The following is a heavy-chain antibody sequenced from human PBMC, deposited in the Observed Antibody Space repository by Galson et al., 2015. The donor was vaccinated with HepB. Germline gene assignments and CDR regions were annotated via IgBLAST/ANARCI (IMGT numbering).Heavy chain of an antibody. CDR2: ISYDGSNK. V-gene: IGHV3-30-3*01. D-gene: IGHD6-13*01. Sequence: SLRLSCAASGFTFSSYAMHWVRQAPDKGLEWVAVISYDGSNKYYADSVKGRFTISRDNSKNTLYLQMNSLRAEDTAVYYCARALWGIAAAGTLDYWGQGTLVTVSS. J-gene: IGHJ4*02. CDR1: GFTFSSYA. CDR3: ARALWGIAAAGTLDY.